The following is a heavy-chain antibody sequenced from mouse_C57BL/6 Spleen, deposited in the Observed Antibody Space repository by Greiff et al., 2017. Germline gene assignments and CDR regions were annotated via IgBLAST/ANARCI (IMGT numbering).Heavy chain of an antibody. J-gene: IGHJ4*01. CDR3: ARQVTTVVGAMDY. CDR2: ISNGGGST. CDR1: GFTFSDYY. V-gene: IGHV5-12*01. D-gene: IGHD1-1*01. Sequence: EVHLVESGGGLVQPGGSLKLSCAASGFTFSDYYMYWVRQTPEKRLEWVAYISNGGGSTYYPDTVKGRFTISRDNAKNTLYLQMSRLKSEDTAMYYCARQVTTVVGAMDYWGQGTSVTVSS.